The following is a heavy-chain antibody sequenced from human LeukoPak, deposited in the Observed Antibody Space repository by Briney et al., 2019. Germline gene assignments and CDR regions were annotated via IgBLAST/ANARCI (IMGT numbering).Heavy chain of an antibody. CDR1: GFTLSSYS. V-gene: IGHV3-48*01. Sequence: GGSLRLSCAASGFTLSSYSMNWVRQAPGKGLEWVSYISSSSSTKYYADSVEGRFTISRDNAKNSLYLQMNSLRAEDTAVYYCARLDCSGGSCYFDYWGQGTLVTVSS. CDR3: ARLDCSGGSCYFDY. D-gene: IGHD2-15*01. J-gene: IGHJ4*02. CDR2: ISSSSSTK.